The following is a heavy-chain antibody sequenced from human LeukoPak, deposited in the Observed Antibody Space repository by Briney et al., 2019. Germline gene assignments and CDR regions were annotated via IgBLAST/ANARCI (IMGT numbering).Heavy chain of an antibody. D-gene: IGHD5-24*01. Sequence: GESLKISCKGSGYSFTSYWIGWVRQMPGKGLEWMGIIYPGDSDTRYSPSFQGQVTISADKSISTAYLQWSSLKASDTAMYYCARLNHRTRDGYPVWGPNDYWGQGTLVTVSS. V-gene: IGHV5-51*01. CDR2: IYPGDSDT. J-gene: IGHJ4*02. CDR1: GYSFTSYW. CDR3: ARLNHRTRDGYPVWGPNDY.